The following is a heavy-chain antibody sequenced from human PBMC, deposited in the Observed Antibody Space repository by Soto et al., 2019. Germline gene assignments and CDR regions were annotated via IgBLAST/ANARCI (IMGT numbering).Heavy chain of an antibody. Sequence: ASVMVSCKASGYTFTSYGISWVRQAPGQGLEWMGIINPSGGSTSYAQKFQGRVTMTRDTSTSTVYMELSSLRSEDTAVYYCASSNGGYYYDSSGYPGDAFDIWGQGTMVTVSS. D-gene: IGHD3-22*01. CDR1: GYTFTSYG. CDR3: ASSNGGYYYDSSGYPGDAFDI. J-gene: IGHJ3*02. V-gene: IGHV1-46*01. CDR2: INPSGGST.